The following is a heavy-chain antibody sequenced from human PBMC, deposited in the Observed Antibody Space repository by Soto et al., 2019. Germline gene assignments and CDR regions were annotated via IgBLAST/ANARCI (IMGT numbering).Heavy chain of an antibody. CDR2: INSNTGGT. CDR1: GYTFTDYY. V-gene: IGHV1-2*04. Sequence: ASVKVSCKASGYTFTDYYMNWVRQAPGQGLEWMGWINSNTGGTNYAQKFQGWVTMTRDTSISTAYMELSRLGSDDTAMYYCARSSGAVAVDYYGMDVWGQGTTVTVSS. J-gene: IGHJ6*02. CDR3: ARSSGAVAVDYYGMDV. D-gene: IGHD6-19*01.